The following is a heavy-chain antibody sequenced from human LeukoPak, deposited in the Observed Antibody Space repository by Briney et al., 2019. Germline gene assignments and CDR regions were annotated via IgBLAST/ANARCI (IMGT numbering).Heavy chain of an antibody. CDR2: ISGGGDTT. J-gene: IGHJ3*02. D-gene: IGHD5-24*01. Sequence: GGSLRLSCSASGFSFSSYTMTWVRQAPGKGPEWVSIISGGGDTTFYTDSVKGRFTISRDNSKNTLYLQMNSLRVGDTAVYYCAKDLGQRWLQFEGDAFDIWGQGTMVTVSS. V-gene: IGHV3-23*01. CDR1: GFSFSSYT. CDR3: AKDLGQRWLQFEGDAFDI.